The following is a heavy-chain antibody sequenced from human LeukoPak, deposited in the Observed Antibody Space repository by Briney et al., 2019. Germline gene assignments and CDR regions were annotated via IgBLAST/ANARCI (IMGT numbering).Heavy chain of an antibody. Sequence: GGSLRLSCAASGFPFTAYAMTWFGQTPGRGLDWVSTISGGGGDTHYADSVKGRFTISRDNSKNTLYLQMNSLRAEDTAVYYCAKDRSYYYGSGSTFDYWGQGTLVTVSS. CDR3: AKDRSYYYGSGSTFDY. J-gene: IGHJ4*02. CDR2: ISGGGGDT. V-gene: IGHV3-23*01. CDR1: GFPFTAYA. D-gene: IGHD3-10*01.